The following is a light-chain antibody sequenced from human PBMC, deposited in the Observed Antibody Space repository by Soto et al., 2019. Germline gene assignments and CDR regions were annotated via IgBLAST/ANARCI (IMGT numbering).Light chain of an antibody. CDR3: AAWDDSLNTYV. J-gene: IGLJ1*01. CDR2: TND. CDR1: SSNIGINY. Sequence: QSVLTQPPSASGTPGQRVTISCSGSSSNIGINYVYWYQQRPGTAPKLLIYTNDQRPSGVPDRFSGSKSGTSASLAISGLRSEDEADYYCAAWDDSLNTYVFGTGTKVTVL. V-gene: IGLV1-47*02.